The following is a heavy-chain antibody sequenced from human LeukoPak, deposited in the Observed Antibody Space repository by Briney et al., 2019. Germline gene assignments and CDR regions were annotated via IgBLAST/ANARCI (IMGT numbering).Heavy chain of an antibody. D-gene: IGHD6-19*01. CDR2: MNPNSGNT. J-gene: IGHJ4*02. V-gene: IGHV1-8*01. Sequence: GASVKVSCKTSGYTFTSYDINWVRQATGQGLEWMGWMNPNSGNTGYAQKFQGRVTMTRNTSISTAYMELSSLRSEDTAVYYCARGFGYSSGWYYFDYWGQGTLVTVSS. CDR1: GYTFTSYD. CDR3: ARGFGYSSGWYYFDY.